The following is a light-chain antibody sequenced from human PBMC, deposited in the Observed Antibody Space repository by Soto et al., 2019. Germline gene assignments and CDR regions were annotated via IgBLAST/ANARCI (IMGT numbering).Light chain of an antibody. V-gene: IGLV2-14*01. CDR1: SSDVGGYNY. CDR3: SSYTTSSTWV. CDR2: EVS. Sequence: QSALTQPASVSGSPGQWVTISCTGTSSDVGGYNYVSWFQQHPGKAPKLMIFEVSNRPSGVSNRFSGSKSGNTAALTISGLQAEDEDDYYCSSYTTSSTWVFGGGTKLAV. J-gene: IGLJ3*02.